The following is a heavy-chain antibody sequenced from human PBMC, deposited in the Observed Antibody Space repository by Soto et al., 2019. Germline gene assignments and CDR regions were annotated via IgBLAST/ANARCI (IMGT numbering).Heavy chain of an antibody. CDR3: AKHGISMVRGVIRYYYGMDV. V-gene: IGHV4-34*01. J-gene: IGHJ6*02. CDR2: INHSGST. CDR1: GGSFSGYY. Sequence: PSETLSLTCAVYGGSFSGYYRSWIRQPPGKGLEWIGEINHSGSTIYNPSLKSRVTISVDTSKNQFSLKLSSVTAADTAVYYCAKHGISMVRGVIRYYYGMDVWGQGTTVTVSS. D-gene: IGHD3-10*01.